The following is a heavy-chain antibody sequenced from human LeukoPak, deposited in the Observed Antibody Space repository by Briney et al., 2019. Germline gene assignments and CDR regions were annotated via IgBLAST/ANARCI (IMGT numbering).Heavy chain of an antibody. CDR3: ANSNYYDSSGRPYDY. CDR2: ISGSGGST. Sequence: GGSLRLSCATSGFTFSSYAMSWVRQAPGKGLEWVSAISGSGGSTYYADSVKGRFTISRDNSKNTLYLQMNSLRAEDTAVYYCANSNYYDSSGRPYDYWGQGTLVTVSS. J-gene: IGHJ4*02. V-gene: IGHV3-23*01. D-gene: IGHD3-22*01. CDR1: GFTFSSYA.